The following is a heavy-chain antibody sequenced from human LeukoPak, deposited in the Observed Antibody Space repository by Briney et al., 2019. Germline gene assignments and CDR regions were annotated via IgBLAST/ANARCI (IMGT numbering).Heavy chain of an antibody. Sequence: AAVKVSFKGSGGTFINYAISGVGQAPGQGREWMGGIIPIFGTANYAQKFQGRGTITTEESTSTAYMELSSLRAEDTAGEYWGALIDAIFGVVIYAFDLWGQGTMVPVPS. CDR1: GGTFINYA. J-gene: IGHJ3*01. CDR2: IIPIFGTA. D-gene: IGHD3-3*01. V-gene: IGHV1-69*05. CDR3: GALIDAIFGVVIYAFDL.